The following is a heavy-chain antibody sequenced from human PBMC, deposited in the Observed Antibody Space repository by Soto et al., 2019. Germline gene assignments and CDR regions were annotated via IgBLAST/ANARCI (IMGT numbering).Heavy chain of an antibody. D-gene: IGHD1-1*01. Sequence: EQLQQWGAGLLKPSETLSLTCAVYGGCVISGNYYWSWIRQPPMKGLEWIGEMSHSGGTHFNPSLKSRVTISVDTSKNQFSLKMSSVTAADTALYYCARVERGTATTVVDAFDIWGPGTMVTVSS. CDR3: ARVERGTATTVVDAFDI. CDR1: GGCVISGNYY. J-gene: IGHJ3*02. CDR2: MSHSGGT. V-gene: IGHV4-34*01.